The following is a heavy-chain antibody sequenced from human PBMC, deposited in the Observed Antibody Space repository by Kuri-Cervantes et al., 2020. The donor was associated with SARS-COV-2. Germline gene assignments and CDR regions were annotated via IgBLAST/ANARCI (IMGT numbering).Heavy chain of an antibody. CDR3: TTDRGYDFWSGYGRRSYYFDY. J-gene: IGHJ4*02. D-gene: IGHD3-3*01. Sequence: SLKISCAASGFTFSSYSMNWVRQAPGKGLEWVSSISSSSSYIYYADSVKGRFTISRDNAKNSLYLQMNSLRAEDTAVYYCTTDRGYDFWSGYGRRSYYFDYWGQGTLVTVSS. CDR2: ISSSSSYI. CDR1: GFTFSSYS. V-gene: IGHV3-21*01.